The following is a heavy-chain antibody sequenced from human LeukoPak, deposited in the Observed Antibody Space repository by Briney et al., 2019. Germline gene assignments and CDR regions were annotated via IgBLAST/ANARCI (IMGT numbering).Heavy chain of an antibody. Sequence: SETLSLTCTVSGGSISSGGYYWSWIRQHPGKGLEWIGYIYYSGSTYYNPSLKSRVTISVDTSKNQFSLKLSSVTAADTAVYYCAKNTVREGRRWFDPWGQGTLVTVSS. CDR1: GGSISSGGYY. D-gene: IGHD2-8*02. J-gene: IGHJ5*02. CDR2: IYYSGST. CDR3: AKNTVREGRRWFDP. V-gene: IGHV4-31*03.